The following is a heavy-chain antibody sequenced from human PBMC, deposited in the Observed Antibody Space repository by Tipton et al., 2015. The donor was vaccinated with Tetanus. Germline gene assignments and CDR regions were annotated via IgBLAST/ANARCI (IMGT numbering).Heavy chain of an antibody. D-gene: IGHD1-1*01. J-gene: IGHJ5*02. CDR2: IYSGGST. V-gene: IGHV4-4*07. CDR3: ARDRGFTTYNFVDP. CDR1: GGSTHDYY. Sequence: TLSLTCTVSGGSTHDYYWSWIRQSAGKGLEWIGRIYSGGSTNYNPSLKSRVTMSIDTSKNQFSLNLRSVTAADTAVYYCARDRGFTTYNFVDPWGQGTLVTVSS.